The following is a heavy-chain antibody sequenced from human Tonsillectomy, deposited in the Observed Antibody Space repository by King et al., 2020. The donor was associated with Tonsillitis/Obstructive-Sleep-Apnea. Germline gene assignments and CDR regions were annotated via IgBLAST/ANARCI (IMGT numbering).Heavy chain of an antibody. J-gene: IGHJ6*03. CDR3: ARDVRYHYYYMDV. V-gene: IGHV3-49*04. CDR2: IRSDFYDGTT. CDR1: GFTFGDFA. Sequence: VQLVESGGGLVQPGRSLRLSCTVSGFTFGDFAVSWVRQAPGKGLEWLGFIRSDFYDGTTEYAAAVKGRFTISRDDSKSIAYLQMNSLKTEDTAVYYCARDVRYHYYYMDVWGKGTTVTVSS. D-gene: IGHD3-16*02.